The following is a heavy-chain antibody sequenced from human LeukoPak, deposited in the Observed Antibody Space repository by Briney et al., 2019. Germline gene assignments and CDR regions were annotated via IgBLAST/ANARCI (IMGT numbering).Heavy chain of an antibody. CDR3: ARHPYCSSTSCYTRGYWELPEYYYYYMDV. V-gene: IGHV4-39*01. CDR2: IYYSGST. J-gene: IGHJ6*03. CDR1: GGSISSSSYY. D-gene: IGHD2-2*02. Sequence: SETLSLTCTVSGGSISSSSYYWGWIRQPPGKGLEWIGSIYYSGSTYYNPSLKSRVTISVDTSKNQFSLKLSSVTAADTAVYYCARHPYCSSTSCYTRGYWELPEYYYYYMDVWGKGTTVTVSS.